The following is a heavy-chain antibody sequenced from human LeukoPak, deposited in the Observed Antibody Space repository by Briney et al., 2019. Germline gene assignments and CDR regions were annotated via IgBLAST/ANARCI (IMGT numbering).Heavy chain of an antibody. V-gene: IGHV3-43*01. D-gene: IGHD1-26*01. CDR2: ISWGGGST. CDR3: AKDTTSGSQGGFFDY. Sequence: PGGSLRLSCAASGFTFDDYTMHWVRQAPGKGLEWVSLISWGGGSTYYADSVKGRFTISRDNSKNSLYLQMNSLRTEDTALYYCAKDTTSGSQGGFFDYWGQGTLVTVSS. J-gene: IGHJ4*02. CDR1: GFTFDDYT.